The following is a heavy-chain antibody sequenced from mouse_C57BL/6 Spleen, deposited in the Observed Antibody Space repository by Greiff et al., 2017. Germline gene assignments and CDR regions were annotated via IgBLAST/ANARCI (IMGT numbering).Heavy chain of an antibody. V-gene: IGHV14-2*01. CDR2: IDPEDGET. CDR3: ARGYYGNYVYFDY. Sequence: VHVKQSGAELVKPGASVKLSCTASGFNITDYYMHWVKQRTEQGLEWIGRIDPEDGETKYAPKFPGKATITADTSSNTSYLQHSSLTSEDTAVYYCARGYYGNYVYFDYWGQGTTLTVSS. D-gene: IGHD2-1*01. CDR1: GFNITDYY. J-gene: IGHJ2*01.